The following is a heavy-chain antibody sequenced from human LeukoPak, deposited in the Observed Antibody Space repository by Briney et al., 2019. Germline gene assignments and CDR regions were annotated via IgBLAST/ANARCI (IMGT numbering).Heavy chain of an antibody. Sequence: GASVKVSCKASGYTFTSYAMHWVRQAPGQRLEWMGWINAGNGNTKYSQEFQGRVTITRDTSASTAYMELSSLRSEDMAVYYCARGIHDYGDYSVAFDIWGQGTMVTVSS. V-gene: IGHV1-3*03. CDR1: GYTFTSYA. J-gene: IGHJ3*02. CDR3: ARGIHDYGDYSVAFDI. D-gene: IGHD4-17*01. CDR2: INAGNGNT.